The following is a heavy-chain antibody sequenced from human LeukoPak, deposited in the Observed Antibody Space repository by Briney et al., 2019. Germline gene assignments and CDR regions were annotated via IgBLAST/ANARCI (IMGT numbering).Heavy chain of an antibody. CDR2: ISSSSSTI. CDR1: GFSFSSYS. J-gene: IGHJ5*02. V-gene: IGHV3-48*01. CDR3: ARGVVVVVAATYNWFDP. D-gene: IGHD2-15*01. Sequence: PGRSLKLSCAASGFSFSSYSMNWVRQAPGKGLEWVSYISSSSSTIYYADSVKGRFTISRDNAKNSLYLQMNSLRAEDTAVYYCARGVVVVVAATYNWFDPWGQGTLVTVSS.